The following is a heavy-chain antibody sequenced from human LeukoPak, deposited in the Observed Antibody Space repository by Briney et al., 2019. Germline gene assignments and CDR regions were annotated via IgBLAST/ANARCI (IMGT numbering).Heavy chain of an antibody. CDR1: GFTFSSYS. CDR2: ISSSSSYI. V-gene: IGHV3-21*01. Sequence: PGGSLRLSCAASGFTFSSYSMNWIRQAPGKGLEWVSSISSSSSYIYYADSVKGRFTISRDNAKNSLYLQMNSLRAEDTAVYYCAREKEGVDFDIWGQGTMVTVSS. D-gene: IGHD3-16*01. J-gene: IGHJ3*02. CDR3: AREKEGVDFDI.